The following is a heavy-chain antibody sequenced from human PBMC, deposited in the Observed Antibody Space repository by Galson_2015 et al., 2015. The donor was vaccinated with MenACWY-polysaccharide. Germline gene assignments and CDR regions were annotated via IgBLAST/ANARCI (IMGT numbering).Heavy chain of an antibody. J-gene: IGHJ4*02. CDR1: GVSISSTSHS. CDR3: MTRYENRIKNYFRR. V-gene: IGHV4-39*02. Sequence: SESLSLTSSVSGVSISSTSHSWGWIRQSPGKGLEWIGTTHHSGSTYYNPSLQSRVTMSVDTSKNDFSLKLTSVTAEDTAIYFCMTRYENRIKNYFRRWGQGTLVTVSS. D-gene: IGHD2-2*01. CDR2: THHSGST.